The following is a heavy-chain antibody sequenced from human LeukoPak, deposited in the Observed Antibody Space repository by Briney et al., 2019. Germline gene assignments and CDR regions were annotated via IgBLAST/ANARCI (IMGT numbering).Heavy chain of an antibody. J-gene: IGHJ4*01. V-gene: IGHV3-33*01. CDR1: GFTFSSYG. CDR3: ARGGGSCSPTSCFNNYFDY. D-gene: IGHD2-2*01. Sequence: PGGSLRLSCAASGFTFSSYGMHWVRQAPGKGLEWVAVTWYDGSNKYYADSVKGRFTISRDNSKNTLYLQMSSLRAEDTAVYYCARGGGSCSPTSCFNNYFDYWGHGTLVTVSS. CDR2: TWYDGSNK.